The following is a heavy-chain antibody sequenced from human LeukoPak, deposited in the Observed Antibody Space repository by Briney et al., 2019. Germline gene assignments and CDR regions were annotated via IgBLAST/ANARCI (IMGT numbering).Heavy chain of an antibody. J-gene: IGHJ3*02. CDR2: IYHSGTT. D-gene: IGHD5-18*01. CDR1: AGSISSYY. Sequence: SETRSLTCAVSAGSISSYYWSWIRQPPGKGLEWIGNIYHSGTTNYNPSLYSRVTISVDTSKNQFSLKLNSVTAADTAVYYCARVVDTSMIDDAFDIWGQGTMVTVSS. CDR3: ARVVDTSMIDDAFDI. V-gene: IGHV4-59*01.